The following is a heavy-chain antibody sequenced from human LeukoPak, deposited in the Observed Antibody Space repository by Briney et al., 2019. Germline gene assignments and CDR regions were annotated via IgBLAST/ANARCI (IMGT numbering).Heavy chain of an antibody. CDR2: IYSGGST. CDR3: TARRLPFFDY. V-gene: IGHV3-53*01. D-gene: IGHD4-11*01. Sequence: GGSLRLSCAASGFTVSSNYMSWVRQAPGKGLEWVSVIYSGGSTYYADSVKGRFTISRDDSKNTLYLHMNSLKTEDTAVYYCTARRLPFFDYWGQGALVTVSS. CDR1: GFTVSSNY. J-gene: IGHJ4*02.